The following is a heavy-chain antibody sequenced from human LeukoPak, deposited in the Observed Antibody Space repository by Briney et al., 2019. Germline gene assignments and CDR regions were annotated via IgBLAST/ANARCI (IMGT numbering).Heavy chain of an antibody. CDR3: ARGRKMLYYYFDY. J-gene: IGHJ4*02. CDR1: GYTFTGYY. D-gene: IGHD2-15*01. V-gene: IGHV1-2*02. CDR2: INPNSGGT. Sequence: ASVKVSCKASGYTFTGYYMHWVRQAPGQGLEWMGWINPNSGGTNYAQKFQGRVTMTRDTSISTAYMELSRLRPDDTAVYYCARGRKMLYYYFDYWGQGTLVTVSS.